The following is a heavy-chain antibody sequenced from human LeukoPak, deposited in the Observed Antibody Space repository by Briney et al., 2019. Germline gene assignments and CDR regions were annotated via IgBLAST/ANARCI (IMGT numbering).Heavy chain of an antibody. J-gene: IGHJ4*02. CDR2: IGSSGSLI. CDR3: ASRVVGARFDY. D-gene: IGHD1-26*01. CDR1: GFTFSNYE. V-gene: IGHV3-48*03. Sequence: PGGSLRLSCAASGFTFSNYEMNWVRQAPGKGLEWVSFIGSSGSLIFYADSVKGRFTISRDNAKNSLYLEMNSLRAEDTAIYYCASRVVGARFDYWGQGTLVTVSS.